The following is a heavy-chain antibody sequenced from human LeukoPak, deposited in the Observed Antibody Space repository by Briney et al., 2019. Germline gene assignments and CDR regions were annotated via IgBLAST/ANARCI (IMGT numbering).Heavy chain of an antibody. CDR2: MNPNSGNT. V-gene: IGHV1-8*03. Sequence: ASVKVSCKASGYTFTSYDINWVRQATGQGLEWMGWMNPNSGNTGYAQKFQGRVTITRNTSISTAYMELSSLRSEDTAVYYCARVHRYYYDSSGYYYVGYFQHWGQGTLVTVSS. J-gene: IGHJ1*01. D-gene: IGHD3-22*01. CDR1: GYTFTSYD. CDR3: ARVHRYYYDSSGYYYVGYFQH.